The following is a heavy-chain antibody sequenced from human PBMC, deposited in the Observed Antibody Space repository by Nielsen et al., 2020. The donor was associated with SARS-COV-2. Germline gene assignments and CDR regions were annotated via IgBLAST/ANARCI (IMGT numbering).Heavy chain of an antibody. Sequence: GESLKISCAASGFTFSSYAMHWVRQAPGKGLEWVSAISGSGGSTYYADSVKGRFTISRDNSKNTLYLQMNSLRAEDTAVYYCAKDGTYYYGSGSSPFDYWGQGTLVTVSS. CDR1: GFTFSSYA. D-gene: IGHD3-10*01. CDR2: ISGSGGST. CDR3: AKDGTYYYGSGSSPFDY. J-gene: IGHJ4*02. V-gene: IGHV3-23*01.